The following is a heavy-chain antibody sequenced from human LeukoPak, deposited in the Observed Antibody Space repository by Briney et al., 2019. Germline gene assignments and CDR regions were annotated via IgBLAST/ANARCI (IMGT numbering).Heavy chain of an antibody. J-gene: IGHJ4*02. Sequence: ASVKVSCKASGYTFTSYGISWVRQAPGQGLEWMGWISAYNGNTNYAQKLQGRVTMTTDTSTSTAYMELRSLRSEDTAVYYCARDGALAAAGSGDFDYWGQGTLVTVSS. D-gene: IGHD6-13*01. CDR3: ARDGALAAAGSGDFDY. CDR1: GYTFTSYG. V-gene: IGHV1-18*01. CDR2: ISAYNGNT.